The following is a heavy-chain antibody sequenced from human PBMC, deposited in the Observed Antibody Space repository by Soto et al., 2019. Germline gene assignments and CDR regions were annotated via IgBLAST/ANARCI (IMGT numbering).Heavy chain of an antibody. V-gene: IGHV3-23*01. J-gene: IGHJ5*02. D-gene: IGHD2-21*01. CDR1: GFTISTYA. CDR2: VTGSGGQI. CDR3: AKDAVYKDGLWLMDS. Sequence: PXESLRLSCAASGFTISTYAMTWVRQAPGKGLECVSGVTGSGGQIHYADSVKGRFTISKDNSKNTLYLQMSSLREEDTALYYCAKDAVYKDGLWLMDSWGQGTLVTVSS.